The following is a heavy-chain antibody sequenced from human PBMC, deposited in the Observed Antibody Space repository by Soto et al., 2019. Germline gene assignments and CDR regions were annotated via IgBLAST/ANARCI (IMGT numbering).Heavy chain of an antibody. CDR2: TTYDGSYK. CDR1: GFVFSDYG. D-gene: IGHD1-26*01. V-gene: IGHV3-30*18. Sequence: QVQLVESGGGVVQPGRTLRLSCAASGFVFSDYGMHWVRQAPGKGLEWVAVTTYDGSYKNYPDSVKGRFTISRDNSKNTLFLQMNSLRVEDTAVYYCAEVVPGSPPRPYEMWGQGTMVAVSS. J-gene: IGHJ3*02. CDR3: AEVVPGSPPRPYEM.